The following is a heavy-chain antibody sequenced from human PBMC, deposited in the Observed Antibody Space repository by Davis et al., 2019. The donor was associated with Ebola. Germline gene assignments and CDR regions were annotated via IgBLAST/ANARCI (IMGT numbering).Heavy chain of an antibody. CDR3: ARGSSGWFDAFDI. CDR1: GYTFTGYY. V-gene: IGHV1-2*04. CDR2: INPNSGST. Sequence: ASVKVSCKASGYTFTGYYMHWVRQAPGQGLEWMGWINPNSGSTNYAQKFQGWVTMTRDTSISTAYMELSRLRSDDTAVYYCARGSSGWFDAFDIWGQGTMVTVSS. D-gene: IGHD6-19*01. J-gene: IGHJ3*02.